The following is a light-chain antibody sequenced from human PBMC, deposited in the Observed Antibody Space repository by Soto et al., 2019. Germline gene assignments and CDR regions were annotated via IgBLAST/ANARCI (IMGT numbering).Light chain of an antibody. J-gene: IGLJ3*02. CDR1: SGDVGGYNF. CDR2: DVS. CDR3: CSYGGSYTWV. V-gene: IGLV2-11*01. Sequence: QLVLTQARSVSGSPGQSVTISCTGTSGDVGGYNFVSWYQQHPGNAPKLMIFDVSQRPSGVPDRFSGSKSGNTASLTISGLQAEDEADYYCCSYGGSYTWVFGGGTQLTVL.